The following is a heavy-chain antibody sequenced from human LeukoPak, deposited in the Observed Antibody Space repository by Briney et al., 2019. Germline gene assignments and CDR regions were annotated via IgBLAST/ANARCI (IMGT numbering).Heavy chain of an antibody. V-gene: IGHV1-3*01. CDR3: ARDPQTRYEKSKQWLEVNNWFDP. CDR2: INAGNGNT. J-gene: IGHJ5*02. CDR1: GYTFTSYA. Sequence: ASVKVSCKASGYTFTSYAMHWVRQAPGQRLEWMGWINAGNGNTKYSQKFQGRVAITRDTSASTAYMELSSLRSEDTAVYYCARDPQTRYEKSKQWLEVNNWFDPWGQGTLVTVSS. D-gene: IGHD6-19*01.